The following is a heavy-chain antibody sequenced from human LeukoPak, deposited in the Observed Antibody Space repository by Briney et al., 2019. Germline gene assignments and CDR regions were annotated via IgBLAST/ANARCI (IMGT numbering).Heavy chain of an antibody. Sequence: SSETLSLTCTVSGGSISSSSYYWAWIRQPPGTGLEWIGSIYYSGNTYYNPSLESRVTISVDTSKNQFSLKLTSVTAADTAVYYCARSPRFCSSTSCYGWFDPWGQGTLVTVSS. D-gene: IGHD2-2*01. CDR2: IYYSGNT. CDR1: GGSISSSSYY. CDR3: ARSPRFCSSTSCYGWFDP. V-gene: IGHV4-39*07. J-gene: IGHJ5*02.